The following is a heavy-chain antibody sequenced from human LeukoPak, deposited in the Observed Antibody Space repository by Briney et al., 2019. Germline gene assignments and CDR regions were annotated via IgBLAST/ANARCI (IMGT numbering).Heavy chain of an antibody. CDR1: GGSISSSSYY. Sequence: SETLSLTCTVFGGSISSSSYYWGWIRQPPGKGLEWIGSIYYSGSTYYNPSLKSRVTISVDTSKNQFSLKLNSVTAADTAVYYCARGGGVRTGSGWRPGNWFDPWGQGTLVIVSS. CDR2: IYYSGST. CDR3: ARGGGVRTGSGWRPGNWFDP. J-gene: IGHJ5*02. D-gene: IGHD6-19*01. V-gene: IGHV4-39*01.